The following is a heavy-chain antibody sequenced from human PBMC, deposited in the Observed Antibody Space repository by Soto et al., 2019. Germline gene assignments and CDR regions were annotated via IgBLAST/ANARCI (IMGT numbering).Heavy chain of an antibody. D-gene: IGHD1-26*01. Sequence: GASVKVSCKASGFTFTSSAVQWVRQARGQRLEWIGWIVVGSGNTNYAQKFQERVTITRDMSTSTAYMELNSLRAEDTAVYYCARDTGSGSYLYYYYGMDVWGQGTTVTVSS. CDR3: ARDTGSGSYLYYYYGMDV. CDR1: GFTFTSSA. J-gene: IGHJ6*02. CDR2: IVVGSGNT. V-gene: IGHV1-58*01.